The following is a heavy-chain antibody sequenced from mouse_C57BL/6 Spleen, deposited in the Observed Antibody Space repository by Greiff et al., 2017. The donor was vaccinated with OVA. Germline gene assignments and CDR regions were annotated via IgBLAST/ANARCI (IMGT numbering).Heavy chain of an antibody. CDR2: INYDGSST. CDR1: GFTFSDYY. Sequence: DVKLVESEGGLVQPGSSMKLSCTASGFTFSDYYMAWVRQVPEKGLEWVANINYDGSSTYYLDSLKSRFIISRDNAKNILYLQMSSLKSEDTATYYCARAPWGYFDYWGQGTTLTVSS. J-gene: IGHJ2*01. D-gene: IGHD4-1*01. V-gene: IGHV5-16*01. CDR3: ARAPWGYFDY.